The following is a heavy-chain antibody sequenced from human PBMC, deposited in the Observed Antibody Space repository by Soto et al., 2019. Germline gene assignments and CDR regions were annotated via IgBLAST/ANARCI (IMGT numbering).Heavy chain of an antibody. V-gene: IGHV4-31*03. CDR2: IYYSGGT. J-gene: IGHJ6*03. Sequence: QVQLQESGPGLVKPSQTLSLTCTVSGGSISSGGYYWSWIRQHPGKGLEWIGYIYYSGGTYYNPSLKSRVTISVDTSKNQFSLKLSSVTAADTAVYYCARLPGIAAAATPITYNYYYYYMDVWGKGTTVTVSS. CDR3: ARLPGIAAAATPITYNYYYYYMDV. CDR1: GGSISSGGYY. D-gene: IGHD6-13*01.